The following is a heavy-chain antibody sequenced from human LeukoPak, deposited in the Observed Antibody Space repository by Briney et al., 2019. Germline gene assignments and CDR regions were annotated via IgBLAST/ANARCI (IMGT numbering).Heavy chain of an antibody. Sequence: SETLSLTCAVYGGSFSGYYWDWIRQPPGKGLEWIGEINHSGSTNYNPSLKSRVTMSVDTSKNQISLKLNSVTAADTAVYYCARDLYGGLFDYWGQGTLVTVSS. J-gene: IGHJ4*02. CDR2: INHSGST. CDR3: ARDLYGGLFDY. CDR1: GGSFSGYY. V-gene: IGHV4-34*01. D-gene: IGHD4/OR15-4a*01.